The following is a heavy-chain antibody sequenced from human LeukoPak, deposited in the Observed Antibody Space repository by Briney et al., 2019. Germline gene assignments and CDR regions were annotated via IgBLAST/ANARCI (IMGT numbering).Heavy chain of an antibody. J-gene: IGHJ3*02. CDR3: ARDATAFDI. CDR2: IYTSGST. CDR1: GGSISSGSYY. Sequence: NPSQTLSLTCTVSGGSISSGSYYWSWIRQPAGKGLEWIGRIYTSGSTNYNPSLKSRVTISVDASKNQFSLKLSSVTAADTAVYYCARDATAFDIWGQGTMVTVSS. V-gene: IGHV4-61*02.